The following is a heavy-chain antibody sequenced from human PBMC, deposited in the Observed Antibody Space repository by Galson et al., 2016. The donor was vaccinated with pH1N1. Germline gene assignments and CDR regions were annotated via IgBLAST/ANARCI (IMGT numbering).Heavy chain of an antibody. V-gene: IGHV3-15*01. J-gene: IGHJ4*02. CDR2: IKSKTDGGTR. CDR1: GFTFSNVW. CDR3: AAGSGRSDFDY. Sequence: SLRLSCAASGFTFSNVWMSWVRQAPGKGLEWVGRIKSKTDGGTRDFAAPVKGRFSISRDDSKNTVYLQMNSLKTEDTAVYFCAAGSGRSDFDYWGQGTRVTVSS. D-gene: IGHD3-10*01.